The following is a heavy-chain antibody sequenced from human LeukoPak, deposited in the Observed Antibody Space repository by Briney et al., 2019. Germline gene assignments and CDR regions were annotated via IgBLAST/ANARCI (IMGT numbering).Heavy chain of an antibody. CDR1: GFTFRSYW. CDR2: INGDGGTT. Sequence: QPGGSLRLSCAASGFTFRSYWMHWVRQAPGKGLVWVSHINGDGGTTTYADSVKGRFTISRDNAKNTQYLQMNSLRAEDTAVFYCARSNNYGFDYWGQGTLVTVSS. J-gene: IGHJ4*02. CDR3: ARSNNYGFDY. V-gene: IGHV3-74*03. D-gene: IGHD5-24*01.